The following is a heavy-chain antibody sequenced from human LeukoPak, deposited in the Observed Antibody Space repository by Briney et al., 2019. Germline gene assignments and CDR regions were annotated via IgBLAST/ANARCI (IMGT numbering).Heavy chain of an antibody. CDR2: IYTSGST. CDR3: ARDIDVAAAFYYGMDV. CDR1: GGSISRYY. V-gene: IGHV4-4*07. Sequence: SETLSLTCTVSGGSISRYYWSWIRQPAGKGLEWIGRIYTSGSTNYNPSLKSRVTMSVDTSKNQFSLKLSSVTAADTAVYYCARDIDVAAAFYYGMDVWGQGTTVTVSS. J-gene: IGHJ6*02. D-gene: IGHD6-13*01.